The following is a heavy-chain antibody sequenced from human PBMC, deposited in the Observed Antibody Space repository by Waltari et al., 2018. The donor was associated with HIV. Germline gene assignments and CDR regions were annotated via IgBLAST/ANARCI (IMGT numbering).Heavy chain of an antibody. J-gene: IGHJ4*02. Sequence: EVQLVESGGDSVQPGGSLRLSCAASGFIFSTYWMHWVRQAPGKELVWVSRINSDGNVTTYADSLKGRFTISRDNVKNTLYLEMNSLRADDTAVYFCARTNDDYSRSSGLAARFDFWGQGTQVTVSS. D-gene: IGHD6-6*01. CDR3: ARTNDDYSRSSGLAARFDF. CDR1: GFIFSTYW. CDR2: INSDGNVT. V-gene: IGHV3-74*03.